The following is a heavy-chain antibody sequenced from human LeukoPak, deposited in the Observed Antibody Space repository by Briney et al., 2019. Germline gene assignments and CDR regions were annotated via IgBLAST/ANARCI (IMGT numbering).Heavy chain of an antibody. Sequence: SETLSLTCTVSGDSINSGSYYWSWIRQPAGKGLEWIGRFYTSGGTNYNPSLKSRVTISVDTSKNQFSLKLSSVTAADTAVYYCAREIGRIGVVVIAWYFDLWGRGTLVTVSS. CDR1: GDSINSGSYY. J-gene: IGHJ2*01. CDR2: FYTSGGT. D-gene: IGHD3-22*01. V-gene: IGHV4-61*02. CDR3: AREIGRIGVVVIAWYFDL.